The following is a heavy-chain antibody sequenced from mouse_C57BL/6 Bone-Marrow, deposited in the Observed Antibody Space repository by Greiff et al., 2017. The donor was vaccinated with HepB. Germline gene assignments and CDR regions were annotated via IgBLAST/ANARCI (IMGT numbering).Heavy chain of an antibody. D-gene: IGHD1-1*01. V-gene: IGHV10-1*01. J-gene: IGHJ4*01. CDR3: VRDGSSSYYYAMDY. CDR2: IRSKSNNYAT. CDR1: GFSFNTYA. Sequence: EVQLVESGGGLVQPKGSLKLSCAASGFSFNTYAMNWVRQAPGKGLEWVARIRSKSNNYATYYADSVKDRFTISRDDSESMLYLQMNNLKTEDTAMYYCVRDGSSSYYYAMDYWGQGTSVTVSS.